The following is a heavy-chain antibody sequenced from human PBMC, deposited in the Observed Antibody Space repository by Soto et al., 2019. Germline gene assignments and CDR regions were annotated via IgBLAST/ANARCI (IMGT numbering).Heavy chain of an antibody. V-gene: IGHV3-33*01. CDR3: ARGPHYYDSRGRGGMDV. D-gene: IGHD3-22*01. CDR1: GFTFSSYG. J-gene: IGHJ6*02. CDR2: IWYDGSNK. Sequence: PGGSLRLSCAASGFTFSSYGMHWVRQAPGKGLEWVAVIWYDGSNKYYADSVKGRFTISRDNSKNTLYLQMNSLRAEDTAVYYCARGPHYYDSRGRGGMDVWGQGTTVTVSS.